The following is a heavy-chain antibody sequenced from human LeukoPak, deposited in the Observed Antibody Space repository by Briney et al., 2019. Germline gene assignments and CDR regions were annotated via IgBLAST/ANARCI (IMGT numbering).Heavy chain of an antibody. V-gene: IGHV3-23*01. CDR3: AKALDPFGKMGFEN. Sequence: GGSLRLSCAASGFTFVSYAMTWVRQAPGKGLEWVSAINGGGDTTYYADSVKGRFTVSRDKSTNTLFLQMSSLRAEDSAMYYCAKALDPFGKMGFENWGKGTLVTVSS. D-gene: IGHD3-3*01. CDR2: INGGGDTT. CDR1: GFTFVSYA. J-gene: IGHJ4*02.